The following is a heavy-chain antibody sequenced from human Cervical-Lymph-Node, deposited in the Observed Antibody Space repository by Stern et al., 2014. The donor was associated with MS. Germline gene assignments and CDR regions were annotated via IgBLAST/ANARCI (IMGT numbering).Heavy chain of an antibody. CDR2: IIPIFGIA. CDR1: GGTFSSYA. CDR3: ARDPLELRQLYYYGMDV. Sequence: QDQLVESGAEVKKPGSSVKVSCKASGGTFSSYAISWVRQAPGQGLEWMGRIIPIFGIANYAQKFQGRGTITADKSTSTAYMELSSLRSEDTAVYYCARDPLELRQLYYYGMDVWGQGTTVTVSS. J-gene: IGHJ6*02. V-gene: IGHV1-69*04. D-gene: IGHD1-7*01.